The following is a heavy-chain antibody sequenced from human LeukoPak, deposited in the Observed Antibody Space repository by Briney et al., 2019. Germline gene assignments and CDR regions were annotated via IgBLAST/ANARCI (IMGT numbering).Heavy chain of an antibody. V-gene: IGHV4-4*07. CDR1: GGSISSYY. D-gene: IGHD3-16*02. CDR3: ARDYDYVWGSYRGYYFDY. Sequence: KTSETLSLTGTVSGGSISSYYWSWIRQPAGKGLEWIGRIYTSGSTNYNPSLKSRVTMSVDTSKTQFSLKLSSVTAADTAVYYCARDYDYVWGSYRGYYFDYWGQGTLVTVSS. J-gene: IGHJ4*02. CDR2: IYTSGST.